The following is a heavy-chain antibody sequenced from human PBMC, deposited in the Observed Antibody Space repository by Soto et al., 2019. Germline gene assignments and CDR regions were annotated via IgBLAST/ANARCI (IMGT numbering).Heavy chain of an antibody. V-gene: IGHV3-33*01. CDR1: GFTFSSYG. J-gene: IGHJ6*02. CDR3: ARDPPVGATAPYYYYGMDV. CDR2: IWYDGSNK. D-gene: IGHD1-26*01. Sequence: SLRLSCAASGFTFSSYGMHWVRQAPGKGLEWVAVIWYDGSNKYYADSVKGRFTISRDNSKNTLYLQMNSLRAEDTAVYYCARDPPVGATAPYYYYGMDVWGQGTTVTVSS.